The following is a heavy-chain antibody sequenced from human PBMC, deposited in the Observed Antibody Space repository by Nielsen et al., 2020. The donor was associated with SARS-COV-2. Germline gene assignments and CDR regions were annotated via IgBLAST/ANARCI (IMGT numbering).Heavy chain of an antibody. CDR2: IKKDASEK. V-gene: IGHV3-7*03. Sequence: GESLKISCAASGFTFSSYAMSWVRQAPGKGLEWVANIKKDASEKHYLGSVRGRFTISRDNAKNSLYLEMNNLRVDDTAVYYCVREWGYWGQGTLVSVSS. J-gene: IGHJ4*02. D-gene: IGHD1-26*01. CDR3: VREWGY. CDR1: GFTFSSYA.